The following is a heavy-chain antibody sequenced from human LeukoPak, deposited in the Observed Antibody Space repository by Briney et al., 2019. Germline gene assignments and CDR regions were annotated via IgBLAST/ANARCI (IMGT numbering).Heavy chain of an antibody. V-gene: IGHV3-21*01. J-gene: IGHJ4*02. D-gene: IGHD5-12*01. CDR1: GFTFSSYS. CDR3: ARDSDNMLATFGY. CDR2: ISSSSSYI. Sequence: GGSLRLSCAASGFTFSSYSMNWVRQAPGKGLEWVSSISSSSSYIYYADSVKGRFTISRDNAKNSLYLQMNSLRAEDTAVYYCARDSDNMLATFGYWGQGTLVTVSS.